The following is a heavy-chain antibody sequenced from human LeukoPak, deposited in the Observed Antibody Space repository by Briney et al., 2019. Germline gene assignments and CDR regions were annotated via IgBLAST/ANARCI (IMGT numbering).Heavy chain of an antibody. V-gene: IGHV1-69*05. CDR2: IIPIFGTA. J-gene: IGHJ4*02. D-gene: IGHD4-23*01. CDR3: ARVRSDYGGNPVLFDY. CDR1: GGTFSSYA. Sequence: SVKVSCKASGGTFSSYAISLVRQAPGQGLEWMGRIIPIFGTANYAQKFQGRVTITTDESTSTAYMELSSLRSEDTAVYYCARVRSDYGGNPVLFDYWGQGTLVTVSS.